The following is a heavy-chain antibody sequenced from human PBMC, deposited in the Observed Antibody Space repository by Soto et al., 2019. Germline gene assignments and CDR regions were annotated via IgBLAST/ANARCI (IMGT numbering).Heavy chain of an antibody. CDR1: GGSINSGGYY. J-gene: IGHJ4*02. Sequence: PSDTLSLTCTVSGGSINSGGYYWSWIRQHPGKGLEWIGYIYYSGSTNYNPSLKSRVTISVDTSKNQFSLQLSSVAAADTAVYYCARGPDHGYYFDYWGQGILVTVSS. CDR2: IYYSGST. V-gene: IGHV4-61*08. D-gene: IGHD5-12*01. CDR3: ARGPDHGYYFDY.